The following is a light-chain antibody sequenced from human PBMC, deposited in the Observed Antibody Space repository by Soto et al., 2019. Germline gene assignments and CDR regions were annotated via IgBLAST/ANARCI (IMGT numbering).Light chain of an antibody. V-gene: IGKV4-1*01. CDR3: QQYYSNPT. J-gene: IGKJ1*01. Sequence: DIVMTQSPDSLSVSLGERATINCKSSQSFLYSSNNKNYLAWYQHKPGQPPKLLIYWASTRVSGVPERFSGSWSGTDFTLTISSLQTEDVAVYDCQQYYSNPTVSQGTKVEIK. CDR2: WAS. CDR1: QSFLYSSNNKNY.